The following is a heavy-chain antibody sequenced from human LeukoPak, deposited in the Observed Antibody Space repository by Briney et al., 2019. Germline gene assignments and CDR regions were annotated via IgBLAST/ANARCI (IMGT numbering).Heavy chain of an antibody. J-gene: IGHJ4*02. CDR1: GFKFSSFS. D-gene: IGHD3-16*01. CDR2: ISSTSSAI. CDR3: ARVIGSYGDSAY. Sequence: GWSLRLSCTASGFKFSSFSMNWARQAPGKGLEWLSYISSTSSAIYYADSVKGRFTISRDNAKNSLYLQMDSLRAEDTAIYYCARVIGSYGDSAYWGQGTLVTVSS. V-gene: IGHV3-48*04.